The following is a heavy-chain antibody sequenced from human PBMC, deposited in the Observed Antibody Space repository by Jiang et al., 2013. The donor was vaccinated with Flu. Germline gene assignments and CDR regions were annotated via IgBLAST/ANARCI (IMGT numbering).Heavy chain of an antibody. CDR2: IYYSGST. CDR3: ARRTSYYGATERSNAFDV. J-gene: IGHJ3*01. Sequence: GSGLVKPSETVSLTCAVSGGSISSRSYSWAWIRQPPGKGLEWVGNIYYSGSTYYHPSLKSRVTISVDTSMNQFSLMLSSVTAADTAVYFCARRTSYYGATERSNAFDVWGQGTLLTVSS. V-gene: IGHV4-39*01. D-gene: IGHD4-17*01. CDR1: GGSISSRSYS.